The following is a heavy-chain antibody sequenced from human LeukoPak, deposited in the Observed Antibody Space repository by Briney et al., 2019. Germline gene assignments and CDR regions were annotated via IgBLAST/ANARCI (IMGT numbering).Heavy chain of an antibody. CDR2: INPNSGGT. J-gene: IGHJ4*02. D-gene: IGHD6-13*01. CDR3: ARGGIAAAGSVDY. Sequence: ASVKVSCKASGYTFTGYYMHWVRQAPGQGGEWMGWINPNSGGTNYAQKFQGRVTMTRYTSISTAYMELSRLRSDDTAVYYCARGGIAAAGSVDYWGQGTLVTVSS. CDR1: GYTFTGYY. V-gene: IGHV1-2*02.